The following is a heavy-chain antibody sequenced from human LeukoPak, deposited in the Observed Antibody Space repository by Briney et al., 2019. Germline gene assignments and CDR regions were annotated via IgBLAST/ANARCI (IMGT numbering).Heavy chain of an antibody. Sequence: GASVKVSCKASGGTFSSYAISWVRQAPGQGLEWMGWINPNSGGTNYAQKFQGRVTMTRDTSISTAYMELSRLRSDDTAVYYCASGDNLRFDYWGQGTLVTVSS. V-gene: IGHV1-2*02. CDR2: INPNSGGT. D-gene: IGHD4/OR15-4a*01. CDR3: ASGDNLRFDY. CDR1: GGTFSSYA. J-gene: IGHJ4*02.